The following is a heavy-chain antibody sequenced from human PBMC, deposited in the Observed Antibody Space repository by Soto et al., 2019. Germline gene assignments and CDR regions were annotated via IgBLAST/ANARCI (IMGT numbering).Heavy chain of an antibody. D-gene: IGHD1-7*01. CDR1: GGSFTSNNW. V-gene: IGHV4-4*02. CDR2: IYRTGST. CDR3: ASRDPGTSVDY. Sequence: SETLSLTCAVSGGSFTSNNWWTWVRQPLGQGLEWIGEIYRTGSTNYNPSLKSRVTISLDKSENQFSLKVTSLTAADTAVYYCASRDPGTSVDYWGQGTLVTVSS. J-gene: IGHJ4*02.